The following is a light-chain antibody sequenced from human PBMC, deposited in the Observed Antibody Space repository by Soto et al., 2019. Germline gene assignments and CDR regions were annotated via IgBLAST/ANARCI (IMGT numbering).Light chain of an antibody. CDR1: NIGSKS. V-gene: IGLV3-21*04. J-gene: IGLJ1*01. Sequence: SYELTQPPSVSVAPGKTARITCGGKNIGSKSVHWYQQKPGQAPVLVIYYDSDRPSGIPERFSGSNSGNTATLTISRVEAGDEADYHCQVWDSSSDHHYVFGTGTKVTVL. CDR3: QVWDSSSDHHYV. CDR2: YDS.